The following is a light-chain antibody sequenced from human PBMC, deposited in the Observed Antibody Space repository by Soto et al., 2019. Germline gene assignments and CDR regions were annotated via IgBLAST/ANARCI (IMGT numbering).Light chain of an antibody. V-gene: IGKV3-15*01. CDR1: QDISNS. CDR3: QQYNDCPSLT. J-gene: IGKJ4*01. CDR2: GAS. Sequence: EIVMTQSLSALSASPWERVTLSCMASQDISNSLAWYQQKLGQAPRLLIYGASTWATGIPARFSGGGSGTEFTLTISSLQSEDFAVYYCQQYNDCPSLTFGGGTKVDIK.